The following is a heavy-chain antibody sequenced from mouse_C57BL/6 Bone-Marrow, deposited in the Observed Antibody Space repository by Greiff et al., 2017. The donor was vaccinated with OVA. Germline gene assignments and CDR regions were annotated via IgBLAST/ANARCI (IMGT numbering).Heavy chain of an antibody. CDR1: GYTFTSYW. V-gene: IGHV1-55*01. J-gene: IGHJ2*01. D-gene: IGHD1-1*01. CDR3: ARSIYYGSSSYYFDY. CDR2: IYPGSGST. Sequence: QVQLQQPGAELVKPGASVKMSCKASGYTFTSYWITWVKQRPGQGLEWIGDIYPGSGSTNYNEKFKSKATLTVDTSSSTAYMQLSSLTSEDSAVYYCARSIYYGSSSYYFDYWGQGTTLTVSS.